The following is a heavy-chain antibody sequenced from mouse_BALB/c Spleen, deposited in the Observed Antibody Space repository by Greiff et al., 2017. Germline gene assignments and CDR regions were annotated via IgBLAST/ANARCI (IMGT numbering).Heavy chain of an antibody. D-gene: IGHD2-10*02. Sequence: VQLQQSGAELVKPGASVKLSCTASGFNIKDTYMHWVKQRPEQGLEWIGRIDPANGNTKYDPKFQGKATITADTSSNTAYLQLSSLTSEDTAVYYCAQYGNYGGFDYWGQGTTLTVSS. J-gene: IGHJ2*01. V-gene: IGHV14-3*02. CDR1: GFNIKDTY. CDR2: IDPANGNT. CDR3: AQYGNYGGFDY.